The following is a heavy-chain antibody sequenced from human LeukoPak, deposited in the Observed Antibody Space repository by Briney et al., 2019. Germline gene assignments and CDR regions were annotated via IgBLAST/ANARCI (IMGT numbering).Heavy chain of an antibody. CDR3: AREEDSSGYYYDY. J-gene: IGHJ4*02. CDR1: GFTVSSNY. CDR2: ISSSSSYT. V-gene: IGHV3-21*01. D-gene: IGHD3-22*01. Sequence: GGSLRLSCAASGFTVSSNYMNWVRQAPGKGLEWVSSISSSSSYTYYADSVKGRFTISRDNAKNSLYLQMNSLRAEDTAVYYCAREEDSSGYYYDYWGQGTLVTVSS.